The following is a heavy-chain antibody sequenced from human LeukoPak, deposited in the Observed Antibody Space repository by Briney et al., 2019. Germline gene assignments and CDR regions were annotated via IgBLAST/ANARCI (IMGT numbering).Heavy chain of an antibody. V-gene: IGHV4-61*02. CDR3: ARGRKDLSGIVGALAPFGY. CDR1: GGSISSGSYY. CDR2: IYTSGST. J-gene: IGHJ4*02. D-gene: IGHD1-26*01. Sequence: PSETLSLTCTVSGGSISSGSYYWSWIRQPAGKGLEWIGRIYTSGSTNYNPSLKSRVTISVDTSKNQFSLKLSSVTAADTAVYYCARGRKDLSGIVGALAPFGYWGQGTLVTVSS.